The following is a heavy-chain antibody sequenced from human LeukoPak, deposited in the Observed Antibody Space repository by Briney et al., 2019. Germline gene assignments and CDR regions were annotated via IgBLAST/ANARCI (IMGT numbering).Heavy chain of an antibody. V-gene: IGHV3-21*01. CDR2: ISSSSSYI. J-gene: IGHJ4*02. D-gene: IGHD5-18*01. Sequence: KPGGSLRLSCAASGFTFSSYSMNWVRQAPGKGLEWVSSISSSSSYIYYADSVKGRFTISRDNAKNSLYLQMNSLRAEDTAVYYCASPSLATGQNSYGRVPFDYWGQGTLVTVSS. CDR1: GFTFSSYS. CDR3: ASPSLATGQNSYGRVPFDY.